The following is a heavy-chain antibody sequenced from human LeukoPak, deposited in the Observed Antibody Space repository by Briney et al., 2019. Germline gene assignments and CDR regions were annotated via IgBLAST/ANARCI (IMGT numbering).Heavy chain of an antibody. J-gene: IGHJ4*02. Sequence: ASVKVSCKXSGGTFSSYAISWVRQSPGQGLEWMGGIIPIFGTANYAQKFQGRVTITADESTSTAYMELSSLRSEDTAVYYCARVTPSSSWWEVDYWGQGTLVTVSS. CDR3: ARVTPSSSWWEVDY. V-gene: IGHV1-69*01. CDR1: GGTFSSYA. CDR2: IIPIFGTA. D-gene: IGHD6-6*01.